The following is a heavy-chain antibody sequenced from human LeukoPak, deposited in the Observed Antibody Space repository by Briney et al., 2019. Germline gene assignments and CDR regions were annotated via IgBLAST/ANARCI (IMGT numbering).Heavy chain of an antibody. J-gene: IGHJ3*02. CDR1: GFTFSTYF. Sequence: HPGRSLRLSCAASGFTFSTYFMHWARRAPGKWLEWLAAISYDGNNNYHGDSVKCRFTISRDNSKNTLYLQMNSLRAEDTAVYYCAKKHWYSSSWYNGIDIWGQGTMVTVSS. CDR2: ISYDGNNN. D-gene: IGHD6-13*01. CDR3: AKKHWYSSSWYNGIDI. V-gene: IGHV3-30*18.